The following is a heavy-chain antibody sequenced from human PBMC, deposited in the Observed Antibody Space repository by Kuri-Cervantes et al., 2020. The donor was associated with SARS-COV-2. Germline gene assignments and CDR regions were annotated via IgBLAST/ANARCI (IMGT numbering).Heavy chain of an antibody. CDR1: GGSIVGSNHY. J-gene: IGHJ4*02. Sequence: SETLSLTCIVSGGSIVGSNHYWGWIRQPPGKGLEWIGNVSPSGSTYYNPSLKSRVTISVDTSKNQFSLKLSSVTAADTAVYYCARYPALGAVAGTDYWGQGTLVTVSS. D-gene: IGHD6-19*01. V-gene: IGHV4-39*01. CDR2: VSPSGST. CDR3: ARYPALGAVAGTDY.